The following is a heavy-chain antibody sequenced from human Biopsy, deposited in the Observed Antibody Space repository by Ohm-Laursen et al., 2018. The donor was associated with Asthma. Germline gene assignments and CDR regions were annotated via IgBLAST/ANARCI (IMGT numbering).Heavy chain of an antibody. CDR1: GGSISRDY. Sequence: PPGTLSLTCAVSGGSISRDYWSWIRQPPGKGLEWIGYIYYSGSTNYNPSLKSRVTMSVDRSKNQFSLKLSSVTAADTAVYYCARDFVDSAMDYFDYWGQGTLVTVSS. D-gene: IGHD5-18*01. CDR3: ARDFVDSAMDYFDY. J-gene: IGHJ4*02. CDR2: IYYSGST. V-gene: IGHV4-59*01.